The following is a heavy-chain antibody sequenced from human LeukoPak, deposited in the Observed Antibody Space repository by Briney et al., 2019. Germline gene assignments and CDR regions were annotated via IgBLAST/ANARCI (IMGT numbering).Heavy chain of an antibody. V-gene: IGHV4-59*01. CDR2: IYYSGST. D-gene: IGHD3-10*01. CDR1: GGSISTYY. J-gene: IGHJ4*02. CDR3: ARGGPSYYGSGSPFDY. Sequence: SETLSLTCTVSGGSISTYYWSWIRQPPGKELEWIGYIYYSGSTNYNPSLKSRLTISVDTSKNQFSLKLNSVTAADTAVYYCARGGPSYYGSGSPFDYWGQGTLVTISP.